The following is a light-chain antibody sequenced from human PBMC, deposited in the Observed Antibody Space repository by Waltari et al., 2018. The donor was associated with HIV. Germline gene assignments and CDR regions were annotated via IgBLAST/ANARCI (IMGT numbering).Light chain of an antibody. J-gene: IGLJ2*01. Sequence: QSVLTQPPSVSAAPGQKVTISCPGSSSNIGDNYVSWYQQPPGTAPKLLIYDIKKRPSGIPDPVSAAKSGTSATLCITGLQTGDEADYYCGTWDSSRSAGLFGGGTKLTVL. CDR2: DIK. V-gene: IGLV1-51*01. CDR3: GTWDSSRSAGL. CDR1: SSNIGDNY.